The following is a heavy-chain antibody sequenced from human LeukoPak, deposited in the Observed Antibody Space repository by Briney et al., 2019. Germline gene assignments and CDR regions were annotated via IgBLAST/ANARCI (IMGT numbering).Heavy chain of an antibody. CDR1: GFTFSSYG. V-gene: IGHV3-30*18. CDR2: ISYDGSNK. CDR3: AKLIGYCSGGSCHNDY. J-gene: IGHJ4*02. Sequence: GGSLRPSCAASGFTFSSYGMHWVRQAPGKGLEWVAVISYDGSNKYYADSVKGRFTISRDNSKNTLYLQMNSLRAEDTAVYYCAKLIGYCSGGSCHNDYWGQGTLVTVSS. D-gene: IGHD2-15*01.